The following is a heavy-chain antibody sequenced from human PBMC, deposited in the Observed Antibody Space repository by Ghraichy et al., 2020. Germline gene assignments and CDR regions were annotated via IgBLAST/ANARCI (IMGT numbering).Heavy chain of an antibody. CDR1: GGSISSYY. V-gene: IGHV4-59*08. Sequence: ETLSLTCTVSGGSISSYYWSWIRQPPGKGLEWIGYTYYSGSTNYNPSLKSRVTISVDTSKNQFSLKLSSVTAADTAVYYCARHNYDFWSGYYREDAFDIWGQGTMVTVSS. CDR3: ARHNYDFWSGYYREDAFDI. J-gene: IGHJ3*02. D-gene: IGHD3-3*01. CDR2: TYYSGST.